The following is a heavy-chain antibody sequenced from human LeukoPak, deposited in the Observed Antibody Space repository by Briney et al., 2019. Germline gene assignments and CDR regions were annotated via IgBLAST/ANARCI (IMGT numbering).Heavy chain of an antibody. V-gene: IGHV4-59*08. CDR1: GGSISSDY. CDR3: ARLFHGFDY. J-gene: IGHJ4*02. CDR2: IYYSGST. Sequence: SETLSLTCTVSGGSISSDYWTWIRQPPGKGLEWIGYIYYSGSTNYNPSLTSRVTISVDTSKNQFSLRLSSVTAADTAVYYCARLFHGFDYWGQGTLVTVSS.